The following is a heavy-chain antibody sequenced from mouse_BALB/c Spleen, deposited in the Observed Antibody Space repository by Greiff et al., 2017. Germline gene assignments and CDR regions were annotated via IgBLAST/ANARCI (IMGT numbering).Heavy chain of an antibody. CDR1: GFTFSSYT. Sequence: DVKLVESGGGLVKPGGSLKLSCAASGFTFSSYTMSWVRQTPEKRLEWVATISSGGSYTYYPDSVKGRFTISRDNAKNTLYLQMSSLKSEDTAMYYCTRDGDSRYFDYWGQGTTLTVSS. V-gene: IGHV5-6-4*01. D-gene: IGHD3-3*01. CDR3: TRDGDSRYFDY. CDR2: ISSGGSYT. J-gene: IGHJ2*01.